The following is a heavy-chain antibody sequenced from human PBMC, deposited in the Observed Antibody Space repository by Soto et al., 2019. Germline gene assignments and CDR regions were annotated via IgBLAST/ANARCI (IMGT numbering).Heavy chain of an antibody. D-gene: IGHD5-18*01. CDR3: AREGSTAMVPWGYYYYGMDV. CDR1: GFTFSSYS. V-gene: IGHV3-48*02. CDR2: ISSSSSTI. Sequence: EVQLVESGGGLVQPGGSLRLSCAASGFTFSSYSMNWVRQAPGKGLEWVSYISSSSSTIYYADSVKGRFTISRDNAKNSLYLQMNSLRDEDTAVYYCAREGSTAMVPWGYYYYGMDVWGQGTTVTVSS. J-gene: IGHJ6*02.